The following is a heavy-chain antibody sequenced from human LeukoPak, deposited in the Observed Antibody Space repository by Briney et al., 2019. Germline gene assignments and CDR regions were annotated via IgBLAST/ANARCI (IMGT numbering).Heavy chain of an antibody. J-gene: IGHJ4*02. CDR3: VRGSSDWAGTDY. V-gene: IGHV3-74*01. Sequence: PGGSRRLSCAASGCTFSGHWMHWVRQAPGKGLVWVSRLNDDGIYIDYADCEKGRFTISRDNDKNMLYLQMNSLRVGHTAVYYCVRGSSDWAGTDYWGQGTLVTVSS. CDR1: GCTFSGHW. D-gene: IGHD2-21*02. CDR2: LNDDGIYI.